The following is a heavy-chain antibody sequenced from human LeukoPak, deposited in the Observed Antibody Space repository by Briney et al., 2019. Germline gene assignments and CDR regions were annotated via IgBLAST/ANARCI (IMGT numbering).Heavy chain of an antibody. D-gene: IGHD3-10*01. Sequence: GGSLRLSCAASGFTFSSSGMHWVRQAPGKGLEWVAVISYDGSNKYYADSVKGRFTISRDNSKNTLYLQMNSLRAEDTAVYYCAKIYGSGNLDYWGQGTLVTVSS. J-gene: IGHJ4*02. CDR1: GFTFSSSG. V-gene: IGHV3-30*18. CDR2: ISYDGSNK. CDR3: AKIYGSGNLDY.